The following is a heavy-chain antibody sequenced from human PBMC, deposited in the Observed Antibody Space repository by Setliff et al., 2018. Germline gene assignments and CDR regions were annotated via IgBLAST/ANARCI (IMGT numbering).Heavy chain of an antibody. CDR2: IYSSGIT. V-gene: IGHV4-61*01. J-gene: IGHJ3*01. CDR1: GDSVSATSFY. CDR3: ARQPPLNWAIPFDL. Sequence: PSETLSLTCIVSGDSVSATSFYWNWIRQSPGKGLEWIGYIYSSGITNYNPSLKSRLTMSVDTSKNQFSLHLSSMTAADTAVYYCARQPPLNWAIPFDLWGQGKRVTVSS. D-gene: IGHD7-27*01.